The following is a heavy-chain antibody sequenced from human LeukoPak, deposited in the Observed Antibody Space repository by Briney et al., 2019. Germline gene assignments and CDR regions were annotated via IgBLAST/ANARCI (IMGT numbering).Heavy chain of an antibody. V-gene: IGHV4-59*08. CDR1: GGSISNYY. Sequence: PSETLSLTCTVSGGSISNYYWSWIWQPPGEGLEWIGYIHYSGSTNYNPSLKCRVTISADTSKTQFSLKLTSVTAATTAVQYCARLPHLSAGWFDPWGQASLVT. CDR3: ARLPHLSAGWFDP. D-gene: IGHD3-3*01. CDR2: IHYSGST. J-gene: IGHJ5*02.